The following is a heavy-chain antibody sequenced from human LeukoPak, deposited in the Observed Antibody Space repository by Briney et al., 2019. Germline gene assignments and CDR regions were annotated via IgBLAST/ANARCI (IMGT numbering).Heavy chain of an antibody. Sequence: ASVKVSCKAAGYTFTSYGISWVRQAPGQGLEWMGWIIAYNGNTNYAQKVQGRVTMTTDTSTTTAYMELSSLRSEDTAVYYCARGRTTVTTLDYYYYYGMDVWGQGTTVTVSS. CDR1: GYTFTSYG. CDR2: IIAYNGNT. CDR3: ARGRTTVTTLDYYYYYGMDV. D-gene: IGHD4-11*01. J-gene: IGHJ6*02. V-gene: IGHV1-18*01.